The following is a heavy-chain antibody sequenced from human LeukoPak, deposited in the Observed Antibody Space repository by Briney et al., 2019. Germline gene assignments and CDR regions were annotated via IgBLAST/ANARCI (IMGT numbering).Heavy chain of an antibody. CDR3: ARAGWGNWNDD. J-gene: IGHJ5*02. Sequence: GRSLRLSCAASGFTFSSYAMHWVRQAPGKGLEWVAVISYDGSNKYYADSVKGRFTISRDNAKNSLYLQMNSLRAEDTAVYYCARAGWGNWNDDWGQGTLVTVSS. V-gene: IGHV3-30*04. D-gene: IGHD6-19*01. CDR1: GFTFSSYA. CDR2: ISYDGSNK.